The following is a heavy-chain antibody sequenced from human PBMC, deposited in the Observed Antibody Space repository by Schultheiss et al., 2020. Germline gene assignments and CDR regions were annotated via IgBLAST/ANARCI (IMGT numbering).Heavy chain of an antibody. Sequence: ASVKVSCKASGYTFTSYGISWVRQAPGQGLEWMGIINPSGGSTSYAQKFQGRVTMTRDTSTSTVYMELSSLRSEDTAVYHCARLRFSGPTTPHGMDVWGQGTTVTVAS. J-gene: IGHJ6*02. V-gene: IGHV1-46*01. D-gene: IGHD3-3*01. CDR2: INPSGGST. CDR1: GYTFTSYG. CDR3: ARLRFSGPTTPHGMDV.